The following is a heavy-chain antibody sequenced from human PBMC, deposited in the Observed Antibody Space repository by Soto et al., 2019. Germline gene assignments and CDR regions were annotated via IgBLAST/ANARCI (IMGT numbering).Heavy chain of an antibody. CDR3: ARPGMVRGVIISPLAFYFDY. V-gene: IGHV3-23*01. J-gene: IGHJ4*02. CDR2: ISGSGGST. Sequence: EVQLLESGGGLVQPGGSLRLSCAASGFTFSSYAMSWVRQAPGKGLEWVSAISGSGGSTYYADSVKGRFTISRDNSKNTLYLQMNSLRAEDTAVYYCARPGMVRGVIISPLAFYFDYWGQGTLVTVSS. D-gene: IGHD3-10*01. CDR1: GFTFSSYA.